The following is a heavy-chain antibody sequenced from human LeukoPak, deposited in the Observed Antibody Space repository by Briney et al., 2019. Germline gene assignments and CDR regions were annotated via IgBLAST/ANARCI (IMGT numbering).Heavy chain of an antibody. CDR2: IYYSGST. CDR1: GGSISSIDYS. V-gene: IGHV4-39*07. D-gene: IGHD6-6*01. CDR3: ARDGRTYSSSSYFDY. J-gene: IGHJ4*02. Sequence: SETLSLTCAVSGGSISSIDYSWGWIRQPPGNGLEWIGTIYYSGSTHYNPSLKSRVTISVDTSRNQFSLKLSSVTAADTAVYYCARDGRTYSSSSYFDYWGQGTLVTVSS.